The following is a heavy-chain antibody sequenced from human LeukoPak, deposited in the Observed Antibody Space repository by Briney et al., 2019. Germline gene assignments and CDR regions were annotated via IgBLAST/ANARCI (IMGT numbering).Heavy chain of an antibody. CDR1: GFTFSNAW. J-gene: IGHJ5*02. Sequence: PGGPLRLSCAASGFTFSNAWMSWVRQAPGKGLESVGDITSKTDGGKTDYAAPVKVRFTISRDDSKDTLYLQVNSLKTEDTAVYYCTTAYYYGTGGAHHWGQGTLVTVSS. CDR3: TTAYYYGTGGAHH. V-gene: IGHV3-15*01. CDR2: ITSKTDGGKT. D-gene: IGHD3-10*01.